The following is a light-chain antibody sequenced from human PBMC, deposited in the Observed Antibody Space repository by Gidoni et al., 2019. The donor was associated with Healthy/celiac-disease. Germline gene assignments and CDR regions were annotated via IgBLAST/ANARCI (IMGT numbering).Light chain of an antibody. CDR3: QQYNNWPRT. V-gene: IGKV3-15*01. Sequence: DIVMTQSPATLSVSPGERATLSCRARQSVNSNLAWYQQKPGQAPRLLIYGASPRATGIPARFSGSGSGTEFTLTISSLQSEDFAVYYCQQYNNWPRTFGQXTKVEIK. CDR1: QSVNSN. J-gene: IGKJ1*01. CDR2: GAS.